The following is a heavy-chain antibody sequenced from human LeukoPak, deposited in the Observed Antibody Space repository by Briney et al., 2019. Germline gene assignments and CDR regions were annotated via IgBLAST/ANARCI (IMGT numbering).Heavy chain of an antibody. CDR1: GGSISSYY. Sequence: SETLSLTCTVSGGSISSYYWSWIRQPPGKGLEWIGHIYYSGSTNYNPSLKSRLTISVDTSKNQFSLKLSSVTAADTAVYYCARSYYYDSSAYKRNAFDIWGQGTMVTVSS. V-gene: IGHV4-59*01. CDR3: ARSYYYDSSAYKRNAFDI. CDR2: IYYSGST. D-gene: IGHD3-22*01. J-gene: IGHJ3*02.